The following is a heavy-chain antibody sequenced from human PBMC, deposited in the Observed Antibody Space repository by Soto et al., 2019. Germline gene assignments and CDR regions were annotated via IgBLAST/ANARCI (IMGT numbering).Heavy chain of an antibody. D-gene: IGHD6-13*01. CDR2: IYYSGST. Sequence: SETLSLTCTVSGGSISSYYWSWIRQPPGKGLEWIGYIYYSGSTNYNPSLKSRVTISVDTSKNQFSLKLSSVTAADTAVYYCARDIAAAGTRLFDPWGQGTLVTVSS. CDR3: ARDIAAAGTRLFDP. CDR1: GGSISSYY. J-gene: IGHJ5*02. V-gene: IGHV4-59*01.